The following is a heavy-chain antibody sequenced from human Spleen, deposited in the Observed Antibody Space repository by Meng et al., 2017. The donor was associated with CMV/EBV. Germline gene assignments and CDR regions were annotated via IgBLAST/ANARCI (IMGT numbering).Heavy chain of an antibody. J-gene: IGHJ4*02. D-gene: IGHD3-3*01. Sequence: SETLSLTCTVSGVSISSSTYYWGWIRQPPGKGLENIGLIYYGGSNYYNPSLTGRLTISVDTSKNHFSLRLSSVTAADTAVYYCVGQDFWSGSFPLDNWGRGTLVIVSS. CDR3: VGQDFWSGSFPLDN. CDR2: IYYGGSN. CDR1: GVSISSSTYY. V-gene: IGHV4-39*01.